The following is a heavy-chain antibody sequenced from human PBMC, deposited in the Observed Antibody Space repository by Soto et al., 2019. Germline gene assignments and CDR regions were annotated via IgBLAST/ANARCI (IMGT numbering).Heavy chain of an antibody. D-gene: IGHD3-16*01. Sequence: QVQLQESGPGLVKPSETLSLTCTVSGGSVSSGSYYWNWIRQPPGKGLEWIGYIYYSGSTNYNPSLKSRVTISVDTSKNPFSLKLSSVTAADTAVYYCAREGGYYGMDVWGQGTTVTVSS. CDR3: AREGGYYGMDV. CDR1: GGSVSSGSYY. CDR2: IYYSGST. J-gene: IGHJ6*02. V-gene: IGHV4-61*01.